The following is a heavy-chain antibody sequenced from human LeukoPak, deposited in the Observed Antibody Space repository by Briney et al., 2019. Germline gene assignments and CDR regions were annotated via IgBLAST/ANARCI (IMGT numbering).Heavy chain of an antibody. CDR2: IGGSGDKT. Sequence: GGSLRLSCAASGFTFNRNSISWVRQAPGKGVVWVSTIGGSGDKTFYEDSVKGRFTISRDNSKNMLHLQMSSLTGEDTALYYCVRRGDASSGWGDHDYWGQGALVTVSS. D-gene: IGHD6-19*01. CDR3: VRRGDASSGWGDHDY. CDR1: GFTFNRNS. J-gene: IGHJ4*02. V-gene: IGHV3-23*01.